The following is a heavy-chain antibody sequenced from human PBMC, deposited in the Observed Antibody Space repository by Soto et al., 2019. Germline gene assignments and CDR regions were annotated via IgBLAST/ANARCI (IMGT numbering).Heavy chain of an antibody. D-gene: IGHD3-22*01. CDR1: GFTFSSYA. J-gene: IGHJ4*02. Sequence: QVQLVESGGGVVQPGRSLRLSCAASGFTFSSYAMHWVRQAPGKGLEWVAVISYDGSNKYYADSVKGRFTISRDNSKNTLYLQMNSLRAEDTAVYYCARDGYYYDSSGYYYPNYWGQGTLVTVSS. CDR2: ISYDGSNK. V-gene: IGHV3-30-3*01. CDR3: ARDGYYYDSSGYYYPNY.